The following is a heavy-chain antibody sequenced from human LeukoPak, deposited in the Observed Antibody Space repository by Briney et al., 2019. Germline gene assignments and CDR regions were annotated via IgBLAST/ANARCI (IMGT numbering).Heavy chain of an antibody. J-gene: IGHJ6*02. CDR1: GYTFTSYD. D-gene: IGHD6-19*01. Sequence: ASVKVSCKASGYTFTSYDINWVRQATGQGLEWMGWMNPNSGNTGYAQKFQGRVTMTRNTSISTAYMELSSLGSEDTAVYYCARGSKAVAKTYYYYGMDVWGQGTTVTVSS. CDR2: MNPNSGNT. V-gene: IGHV1-8*01. CDR3: ARGSKAVAKTYYYYGMDV.